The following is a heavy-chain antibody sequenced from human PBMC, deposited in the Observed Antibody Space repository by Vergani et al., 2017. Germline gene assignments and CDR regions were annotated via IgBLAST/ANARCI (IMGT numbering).Heavy chain of an antibody. V-gene: IGHV3-NL1*01. D-gene: IGHD2-15*01. CDR1: GFTFSSYG. CDR2: IKSDGRT. J-gene: IGHJ4*01. Sequence: QEQLVESGGGVVQPGRSLRLSCAASGFTFSSYGMHWVRQAPGKGLEWVSVIKSDGRTSYAESVRGRFTISRDTSRNAVYLQMNILRVEDTGVYYCTRSECSGTTCYGHYFDLWGHGILVTVSS. CDR3: TRSECSGTTCYGHYFDL.